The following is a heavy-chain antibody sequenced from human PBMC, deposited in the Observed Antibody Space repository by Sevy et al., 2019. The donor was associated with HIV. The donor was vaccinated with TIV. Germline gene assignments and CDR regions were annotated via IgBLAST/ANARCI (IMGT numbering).Heavy chain of an antibody. CDR1: GFTFSDYY. Sequence: GGSLRLSCAASGFTFSDYYIDWVRQAPGKGLEWVGRSRNKANSYTTEYAASVKGRFTISRNDSGNSLSLQMDSLKTDDTAVYYCTRRDTGGSLDSWGQGTLVTVSS. CDR2: SRNKANSYTT. V-gene: IGHV3-72*01. D-gene: IGHD2-8*02. CDR3: TRRDTGGSLDS. J-gene: IGHJ1*01.